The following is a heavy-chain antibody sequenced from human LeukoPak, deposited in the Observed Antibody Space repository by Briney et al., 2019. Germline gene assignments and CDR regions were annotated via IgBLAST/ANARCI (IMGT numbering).Heavy chain of an antibody. V-gene: IGHV4-38-2*02. Sequence: SETLSLTCTVSGYSISSGYYWGWIRQPPGKGLEWIGSIYHSGSTYYNPSLKSRVTISVDTSKNQFSLKLSSVTAADTAVYYCARDREDYFDYWGQGTLVTVSS. CDR3: ARDREDYFDY. CDR2: IYHSGST. CDR1: GYSISSGYY. J-gene: IGHJ4*02.